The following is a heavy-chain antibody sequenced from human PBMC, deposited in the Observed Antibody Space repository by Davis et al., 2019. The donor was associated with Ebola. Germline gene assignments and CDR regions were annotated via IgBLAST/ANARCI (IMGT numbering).Heavy chain of an antibody. CDR2: IYPGDSDT. CDR3: ARQGGGSGRLTSFDY. D-gene: IGHD1-26*01. Sequence: KVSCKGSGYSFTSYWIGWVRQMPGKGLEWMGIIYPGDSDTRYSPSFQGQVTISADKSFATAYLQWRSLKASDTAMYYCARQGGGSGRLTSFDYWGRGTLVTVSS. V-gene: IGHV5-51*01. J-gene: IGHJ4*02. CDR1: GYSFTSYW.